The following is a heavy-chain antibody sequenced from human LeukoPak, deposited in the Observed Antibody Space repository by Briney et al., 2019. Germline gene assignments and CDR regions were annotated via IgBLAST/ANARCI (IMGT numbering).Heavy chain of an antibody. CDR3: ARARDMVRGLILTGGFDY. V-gene: IGHV1-46*01. J-gene: IGHJ4*02. Sequence: GASVKVSCKASGYTFTSYYMHWVQQAPGQGLEWMGIINPSGGSTSYAQKFQGRVTMTRDTSTSTVYMELSSLRSEDTAVYYCARARDMVRGLILTGGFDYWGQGTLVTVSS. D-gene: IGHD3-10*01. CDR2: INPSGGST. CDR1: GYTFTSYY.